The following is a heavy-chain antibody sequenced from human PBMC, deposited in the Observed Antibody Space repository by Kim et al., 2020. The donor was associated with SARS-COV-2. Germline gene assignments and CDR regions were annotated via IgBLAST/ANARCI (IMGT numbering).Heavy chain of an antibody. D-gene: IGHD4-17*01. CDR2: IYYSGST. Sequence: SETLSLTCTVSGGSISSGGYYWSWIRQHPGKGLEWIGYIYYSGSTYYNPSLKSRVTISVDTSKNQFSLKLSSVTAADTAVYYCASKRDRDDYGDYNGSNWFDPWGQGTLVTVSS. V-gene: IGHV4-31*03. CDR3: ASKRDRDDYGDYNGSNWFDP. J-gene: IGHJ5*02. CDR1: GGSISSGGYY.